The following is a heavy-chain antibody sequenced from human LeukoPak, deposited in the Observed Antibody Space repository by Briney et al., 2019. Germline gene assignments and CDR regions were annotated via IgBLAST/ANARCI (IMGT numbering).Heavy chain of an antibody. CDR2: INHSGST. J-gene: IGHJ4*02. V-gene: IGHV4-34*01. Sequence: SETLSLTCAVYGGSFSGYYWSWIRQPPGKGLEWIGEINHSGSTNYNPSLKSRVTISVDTSKNQFSLKLSSVTAADTAVYYCATGPYYYGSGRRLDYWGQGTLVTVSS. CDR3: ATGPYYYGSGRRLDY. CDR1: GGSFSGYY. D-gene: IGHD3-10*01.